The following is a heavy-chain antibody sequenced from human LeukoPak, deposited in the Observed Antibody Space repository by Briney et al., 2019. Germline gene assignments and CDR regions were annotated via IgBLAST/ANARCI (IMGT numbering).Heavy chain of an antibody. V-gene: IGHV4-38-2*01. J-gene: IGHJ4*02. CDR2: IYHSGST. Sequence: SETLSLTCAVSGYSISSGYYWGWIRQPLGKGLEWIGSIYHSGSTYYNPSLKSRVTISVDTSKNQFSLKLSSVTAADTAVYYCARLTRKIDYWGQGTLVTVSS. CDR3: ARLTRKIDY. D-gene: IGHD3-16*01. CDR1: GYSISSGYY.